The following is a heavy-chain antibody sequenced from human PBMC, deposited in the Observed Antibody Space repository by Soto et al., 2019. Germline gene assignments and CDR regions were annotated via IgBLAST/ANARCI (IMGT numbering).Heavy chain of an antibody. D-gene: IGHD3-22*01. V-gene: IGHV1-69*02. CDR1: GGTFSSYT. CDR2: IIPILGIA. CDR3: AGCPWGYDSTPRGWFDP. J-gene: IGHJ5*02. Sequence: QVQLVQSGAEVKKPGSSVKVSCKASGGTFSSYTISWVRQAPGQGLEWMGRIIPILGIANYAQKFQGRVTITADKSTSTAYMELSSLRSEDTAVYYCAGCPWGYDSTPRGWFDPWGQGTLVTVSS.